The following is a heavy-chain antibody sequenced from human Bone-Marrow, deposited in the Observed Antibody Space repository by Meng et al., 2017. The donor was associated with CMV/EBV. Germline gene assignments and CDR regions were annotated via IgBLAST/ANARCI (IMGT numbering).Heavy chain of an antibody. CDR1: GYTFTRYG. CDR3: ARFGGDPHVVVPAAIRVGKRYFDL. J-gene: IGHJ2*01. V-gene: IGHV1-18*01. D-gene: IGHD2-2*02. Sequence: ASVKVSCKASGYTFTRYGISWVRQAPGQGLEWMGWISAYNGNTNYAQKLQGRVTMTTDTSTSTAYMELRSLRSDDTAVYYCARFGGDPHVVVPAAIRVGKRYFDLWGRGTLVTVSS. CDR2: ISAYNGNT.